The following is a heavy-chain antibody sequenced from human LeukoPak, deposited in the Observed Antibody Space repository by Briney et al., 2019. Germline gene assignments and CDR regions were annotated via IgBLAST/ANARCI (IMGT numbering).Heavy chain of an antibody. D-gene: IGHD4-11*01. CDR3: ATSGPTIGTGSYYYYLDV. CDR1: GFTFSNYW. Sequence: GESLRLSCAASGFTFSNYWMFWVRQAPGKGLVWVSRIKSDGSVTNYADSVKGRFTISRDNAKNTLYLQMNSLRAEDTAVYYCATSGPTIGTGSYYYYLDVWGKGTTVTVSS. J-gene: IGHJ6*03. V-gene: IGHV3-74*01. CDR2: IKSDGSVT.